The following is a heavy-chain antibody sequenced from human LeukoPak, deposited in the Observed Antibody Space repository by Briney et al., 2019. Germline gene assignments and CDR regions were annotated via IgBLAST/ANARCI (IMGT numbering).Heavy chain of an antibody. CDR3: AVGAAGYSGGRRTRTWNWFDP. CDR2: IYYSGST. CDR1: GGSISSSSYY. J-gene: IGHJ5*02. V-gene: IGHV4-39*01. D-gene: IGHD6-25*01. Sequence: LETLSLTCTVSGGSISSSSYYWGWIRQPPGKGLEWIGSIYYSGSTYYNPSLKSRVTISVDTSKNQFSLKLSSVTAADTAVYYCAVGAAGYSGGRRTRTWNWFDPWGQGTLVTVSS.